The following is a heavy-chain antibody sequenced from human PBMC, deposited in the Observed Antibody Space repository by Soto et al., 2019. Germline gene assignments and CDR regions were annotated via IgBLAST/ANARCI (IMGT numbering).Heavy chain of an antibody. Sequence: QVQLQESGPGLVKPSQTLSLTCTVSGGSISSGGYYWSWIRQHPGKGLEWIGYIYYSGSTYYNPSPQRRLTLSVDPSRNQFSRKLSSVTAADTAVYYCARDRRLPPYYYSGMDVWGQGTKVTVSS. CDR1: GGSISSGGYY. J-gene: IGHJ6*02. D-gene: IGHD4-17*01. V-gene: IGHV4-31*03. CDR2: IYYSGST. CDR3: ARDRRLPPYYYSGMDV.